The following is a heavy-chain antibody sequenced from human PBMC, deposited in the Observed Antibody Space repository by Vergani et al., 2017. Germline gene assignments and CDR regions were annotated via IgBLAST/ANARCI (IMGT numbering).Heavy chain of an antibody. CDR3: TTGTRRWLQGLGY. CDR1: GGSISTGSYY. Sequence: VQLQESGPGLVKPSQTLSLTCTVSGGSISTGSYYWSWIRQPAGKGLEWIGRIKSKTDGGTTDYAAPVKGRFTISRDDSKNTLYLQMNSLKTEDTAVYYCTTGTRRWLQGLGYWGQGTLVTVSS. CDR2: IKSKTDGGTT. D-gene: IGHD5-24*01. J-gene: IGHJ4*02. V-gene: IGHV3-15*01.